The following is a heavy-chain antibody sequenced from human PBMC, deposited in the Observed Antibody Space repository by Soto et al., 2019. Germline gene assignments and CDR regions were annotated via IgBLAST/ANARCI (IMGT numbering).Heavy chain of an antibody. Sequence: SETLSLTCTVSGGSISSYYWSWIRQPPGKGLEWIGYIYYSGSTNYNPSLKSRVTISVDTSKNQFSLKLSSVTAADTAVYYCARFGAVAGGMDVWGQGTTVTVSS. V-gene: IGHV4-59*01. J-gene: IGHJ6*02. D-gene: IGHD6-19*01. CDR3: ARFGAVAGGMDV. CDR1: GGSISSYY. CDR2: IYYSGST.